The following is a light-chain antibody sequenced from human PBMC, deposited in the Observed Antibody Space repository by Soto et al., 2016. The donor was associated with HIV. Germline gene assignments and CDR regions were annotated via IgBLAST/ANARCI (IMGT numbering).Light chain of an antibody. CDR3: QXFEKSRST. Sequence: DIQMTQSPSSLSASVGDRVTITCRASQSITSYLNWYQQKPGKAPSLLIYAVSRLQGGVPSRFSGSGSETDFTLTITSLQPEDCATYYCQXFEKSRSTFGGGTKVEI. CDR1: QSITSY. V-gene: IGKV1-39*01. J-gene: IGKJ4*01. CDR2: AVS.